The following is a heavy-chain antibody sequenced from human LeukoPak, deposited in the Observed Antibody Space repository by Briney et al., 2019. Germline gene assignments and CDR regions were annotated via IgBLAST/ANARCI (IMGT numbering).Heavy chain of an antibody. Sequence: NSSETLSLTCAVYGGSFSGYYWSWIRQPPGKGLEWIGEINHSGSTNYNPSLKSRVTISVDTSKNQFSLKLSSVAAADTAVYYCARRNRIAARTSFDYWGQGTLVTVSS. J-gene: IGHJ4*02. CDR1: GGSFSGYY. CDR3: ARRNRIAARTSFDY. V-gene: IGHV4-34*01. CDR2: INHSGST. D-gene: IGHD6-13*01.